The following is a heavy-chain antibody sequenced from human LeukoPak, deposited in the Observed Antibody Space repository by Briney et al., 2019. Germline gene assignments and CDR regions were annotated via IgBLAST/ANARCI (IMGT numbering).Heavy chain of an antibody. Sequence: PGGSLRLSCAASGFTFGSYAMSWVRQAPGKGLEWVSAISGSGGSTYYADSVKGRFTISRDNSKNTLYLQMNSLRAEDTAVYYCAKLGQMITFGGVIAEFDYWGQGTLVTVSS. CDR2: ISGSGGST. V-gene: IGHV3-23*01. J-gene: IGHJ4*02. CDR1: GFTFGSYA. CDR3: AKLGQMITFGGVIAEFDY. D-gene: IGHD3-16*02.